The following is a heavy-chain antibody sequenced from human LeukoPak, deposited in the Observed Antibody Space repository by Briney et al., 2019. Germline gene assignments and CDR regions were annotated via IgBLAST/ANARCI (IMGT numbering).Heavy chain of an antibody. Sequence: GGSLRLSCAASGFTFSTYSINWVRQAPGKGLEWVSYIRSRDRTIYYADSVKGRFTISRDNAKNSLYLQMNSLRAEDTAVYYCASLTVVGLNWFDPWGQGTLVTVSS. CDR1: GFTFSTYS. CDR3: ASLTVVGLNWFDP. D-gene: IGHD2-2*01. J-gene: IGHJ5*02. CDR2: IRSRDRTI. V-gene: IGHV3-48*04.